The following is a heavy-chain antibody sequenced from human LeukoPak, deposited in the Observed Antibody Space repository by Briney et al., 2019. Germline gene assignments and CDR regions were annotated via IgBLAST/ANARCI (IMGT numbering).Heavy chain of an antibody. J-gene: IGHJ6*03. CDR2: ISWNSGSI. V-gene: IGHV3-9*01. CDR1: GFTFDDYA. Sequence: GRSLRLSCAASGFTFDDYAMHWVRQAPGKGLEWVSGISWNSGSIGYADSVKGRFTISRDNAKNSLYLQMNSLRAEDTALYYCAKDKTGAGYMDVWGKGTTVTVSS. D-gene: IGHD1-14*01. CDR3: AKDKTGAGYMDV.